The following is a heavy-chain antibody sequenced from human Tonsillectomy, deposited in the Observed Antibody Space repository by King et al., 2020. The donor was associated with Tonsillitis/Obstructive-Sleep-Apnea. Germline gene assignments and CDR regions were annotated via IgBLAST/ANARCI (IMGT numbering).Heavy chain of an antibody. CDR1: GYTFTGYY. CDR3: ARFPRDTIYSYYYGMDV. V-gene: IGHV1-2*02. J-gene: IGHJ6*02. Sequence: QLVQSGAEVKKPGASVKVSCKASGYTFTGYYMHWVRQAPGQGLEWMGWINPNSGGTNYAQKFQGRVTMTRDTSISTAYMELSRLRSDDTAVYYCARFPRDTIYSYYYGMDVWGQGTTVTVSS. D-gene: IGHD5-24*01. CDR2: INPNSGGT.